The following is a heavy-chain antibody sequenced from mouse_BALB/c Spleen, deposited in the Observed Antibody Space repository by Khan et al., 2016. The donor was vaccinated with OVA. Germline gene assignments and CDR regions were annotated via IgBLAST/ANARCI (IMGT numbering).Heavy chain of an antibody. J-gene: IGHJ3*01. CDR2: IYPFNGDT. Sequence: EVKLLESGPELVKPGASVKMSCKASGYTFTSYVMHWVKQKPGQGLEWIGYIYPFNGDTLYNEKFKDKATLTSDKSSSTAYMELSSLTSEDSAVYFFATVGTYYVSFAYVGQGTLVTVSA. CDR1: GYTFTSYV. D-gene: IGHD1-1*01. V-gene: IGHV1S136*01. CDR3: ATVGTYYVSFAY.